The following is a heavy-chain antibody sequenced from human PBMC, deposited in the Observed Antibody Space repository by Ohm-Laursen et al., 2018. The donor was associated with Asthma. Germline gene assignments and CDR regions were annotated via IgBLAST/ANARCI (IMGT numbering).Heavy chain of an antibody. Sequence: SETLSLTCTVSGGYISSSSYYWGWIRQPPGKGLEWIGSIYYSGSTNYNPSLKSRVTISVDTSKNQFSLKLSSVTAADTAVYYCAREGYSSGWYGYFQHWGQGTLVTVSS. V-gene: IGHV4-39*07. J-gene: IGHJ1*01. D-gene: IGHD6-19*01. CDR2: IYYSGST. CDR3: AREGYSSGWYGYFQH. CDR1: GGYISSSSYY.